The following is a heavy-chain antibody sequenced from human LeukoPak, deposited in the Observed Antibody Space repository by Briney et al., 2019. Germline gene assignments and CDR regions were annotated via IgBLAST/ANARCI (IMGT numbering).Heavy chain of an antibody. D-gene: IGHD7-27*01. CDR2: IKHDGSED. CDR3: VQDWAWGAFGS. Sequence: GGSLRLSCAASGFIFSSYWMTWVRQAPGKGLEWVATIKHDGSEDYYLDSVRGRFTISRDNAKSSMWLQMNSLGAEDTAVYYCVQDWAWGAFGSWGQGTLVTVSS. V-gene: IGHV3-7*03. CDR1: GFIFSSYW. J-gene: IGHJ4*02.